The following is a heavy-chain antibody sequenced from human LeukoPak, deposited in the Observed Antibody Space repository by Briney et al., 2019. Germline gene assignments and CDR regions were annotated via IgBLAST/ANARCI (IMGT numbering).Heavy chain of an antibody. CDR1: GFTYSSYA. V-gene: IGHV3-64*01. Sequence: GGSLRLSCAASGFTYSSYAMHWVRQAPRKGLEYVSAISSNGDSSYYANSVKGRFTISRDNSKNTLYLQMNSLRAEDTAVYYCARRAGDYSHPYDYWGQGTLVTVSS. D-gene: IGHD3-22*01. CDR2: ISSNGDSS. CDR3: ARRAGDYSHPYDY. J-gene: IGHJ4*02.